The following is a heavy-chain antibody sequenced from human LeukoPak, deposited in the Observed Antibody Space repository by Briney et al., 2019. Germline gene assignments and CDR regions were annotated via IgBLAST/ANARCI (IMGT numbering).Heavy chain of an antibody. CDR3: AREVAPLYFHYGMDV. D-gene: IGHD2-21*01. CDR1: GFIVSSNY. CDR2: IYSGGST. J-gene: IGHJ6*01. Sequence: GGSLRLSCAASGFIVSSNYMSWVRQAPGKGLEWVSVIYSGGSTYYADSVKGRFTISRDDSKTTVYLLMNSLRAEDTAVYYCAREVAPLYFHYGMDVWGEGTTVTVSS. V-gene: IGHV3-53*01.